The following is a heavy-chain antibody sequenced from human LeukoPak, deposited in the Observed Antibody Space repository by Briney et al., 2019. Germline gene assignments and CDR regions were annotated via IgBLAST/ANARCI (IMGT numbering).Heavy chain of an antibody. D-gene: IGHD3-22*01. Sequence: NASETLSLTCTVSGGSIGSGDYYWSWIRQPPGKGLEWIAYMYYSGSTYYNPSLKSRVTMSADTSKNQLSLKLSSVTAADTAVYYCARPYYYDSRIDPWGQGILVTVSS. J-gene: IGHJ5*02. CDR1: GGSIGSGDYY. V-gene: IGHV4-30-4*01. CDR2: MYYSGST. CDR3: ARPYYYDSRIDP.